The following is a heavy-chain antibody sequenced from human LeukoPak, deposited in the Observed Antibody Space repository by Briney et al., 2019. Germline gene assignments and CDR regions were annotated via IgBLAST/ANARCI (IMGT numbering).Heavy chain of an antibody. J-gene: IGHJ4*02. CDR3: ATGEFRDSGSWVDY. CDR2: INPSSGGT. D-gene: IGHD3-10*01. CDR1: GYTFTAYS. V-gene: IGHV1-2*06. Sequence: ASVKVSCKASGYTFTAYSLHWVRQAPGQGLEWMGRINPSSGGTNYAQNFQARVTLTRDTSISTAYMELRRLRNDDTAVYYCATGEFRDSGSWVDYWGQGALVTVSS.